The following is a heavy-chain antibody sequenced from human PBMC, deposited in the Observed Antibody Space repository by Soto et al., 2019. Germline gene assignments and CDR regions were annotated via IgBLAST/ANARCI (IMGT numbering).Heavy chain of an antibody. CDR1: GFTVSRNY. V-gene: IGHV3-66*01. Sequence: GGSLRLSCAASGFTVSRNYMSWVRQAPGKGLEWVSVIYSGGRTYYADSVKGRFTISRDNSKNTLYLQMNSLRAEDTAVYYCARDTSRIAAAGTSYYYMDVWGKGTTVTVSS. CDR3: ARDTSRIAAAGTSYYYMDV. J-gene: IGHJ6*03. CDR2: IYSGGRT. D-gene: IGHD6-13*01.